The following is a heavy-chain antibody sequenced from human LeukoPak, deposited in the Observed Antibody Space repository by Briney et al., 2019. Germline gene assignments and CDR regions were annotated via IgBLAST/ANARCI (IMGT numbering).Heavy chain of an antibody. CDR1: GGSISNYY. CDR2: IYYSGST. J-gene: IGHJ4*02. Sequence: PSETLSLTCTVSGGSISNYYWTWIRQHPGKGLEWIGYIYYSGSTYYNPSLKSRVTISVDTSKNQFSLKLSSVTAADTAVYYCARRGIAAAGAFDYWGQGTLVTVSS. D-gene: IGHD6-13*01. V-gene: IGHV4-59*06. CDR3: ARRGIAAAGAFDY.